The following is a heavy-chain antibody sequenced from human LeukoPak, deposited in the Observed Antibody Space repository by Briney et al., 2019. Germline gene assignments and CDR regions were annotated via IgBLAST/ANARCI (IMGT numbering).Heavy chain of an antibody. CDR1: GGSISSYY. CDR2: IYTSGST. D-gene: IGHD4-17*01. Sequence: PSETLSLTCTVSGGSISSYYWSWIRQPAGKGLEWIGRIYTSGSTNYNPSLKSRVTMSVDTSKNQFSLKQSSVTAADTAVYYCASGSDTLYGDYLEYWGQGTLVTVSS. CDR3: ASGSDTLYGDYLEY. J-gene: IGHJ4*02. V-gene: IGHV4-4*07.